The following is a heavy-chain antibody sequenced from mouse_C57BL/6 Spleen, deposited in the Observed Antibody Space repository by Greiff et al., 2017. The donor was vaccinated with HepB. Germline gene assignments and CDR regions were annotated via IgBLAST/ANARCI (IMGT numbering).Heavy chain of an antibody. D-gene: IGHD1-1*01. CDR2: ISYDGSN. J-gene: IGHJ3*01. CDR3: ASEEGFYYCSGSQFAD. V-gene: IGHV3-6*01. Sequence: VQLKESGPGLVKPSQSLSLTCSVTGYSITSCYYWYWLRTFPGNKLEWVGYISYDGSNNYTPSLKNRFSITRNTSKNQFFLKLNSVTTEDTATYYGASEEGFYYCSGSQFADWGQGTLVTVSA. CDR1: GYSITSCYY.